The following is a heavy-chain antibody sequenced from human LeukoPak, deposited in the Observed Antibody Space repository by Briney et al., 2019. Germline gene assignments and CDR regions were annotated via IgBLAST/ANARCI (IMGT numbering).Heavy chain of an antibody. D-gene: IGHD2-2*01. CDR3: VSFYETY. Sequence: GGSLRLSCAASGFTVSSNYMSWVRQAPGKGLDWVSVIYSGGSTYYADSVKGRFTISRDNSKNTLYLQMNNLRAEDTAVYYCVSFYETYWGRGTLVTVSS. J-gene: IGHJ4*02. V-gene: IGHV3-53*01. CDR1: GFTVSSNY. CDR2: IYSGGST.